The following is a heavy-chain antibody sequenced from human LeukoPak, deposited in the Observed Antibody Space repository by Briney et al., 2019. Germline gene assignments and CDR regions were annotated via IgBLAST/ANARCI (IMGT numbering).Heavy chain of an antibody. J-gene: IGHJ4*02. V-gene: IGHV3-33*01. CDR3: ARDGLGSSYYY. Sequence: GGSLRLSCAASGFTFSRHGMHWVRQAPGKGLEWVAVIWNDGSIEYYANSVKGRFTISRDNAKNTLYLQMSSLRADDTAVYYCARDGLGSSYYYWGQGTLVTVSS. CDR2: IWNDGSIE. D-gene: IGHD4-11*01. CDR1: GFTFSRHG.